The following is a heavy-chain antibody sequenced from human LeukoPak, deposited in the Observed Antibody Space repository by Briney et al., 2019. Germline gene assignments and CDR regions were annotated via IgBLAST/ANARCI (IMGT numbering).Heavy chain of an antibody. V-gene: IGHV4-59*01. J-gene: IGHJ4*02. CDR2: IYYSGST. D-gene: IGHD4-23*01. CDR3: ATPRGGRDYGDKRPFDY. CDR1: GGSISSYY. Sequence: SETLSLTCTVSGGSISSYYWSWIRQPPGKGLEWIGYIYYSGSTNYNPSLKSRVTISVDTSKNQFSLKLSSVTAADTAVYYCATPRGGRDYGDKRPFDYWGQGTLVTVSS.